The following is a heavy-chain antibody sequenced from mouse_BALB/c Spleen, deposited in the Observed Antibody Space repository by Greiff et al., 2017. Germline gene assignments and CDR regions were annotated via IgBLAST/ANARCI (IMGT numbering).Heavy chain of an antibody. CDR3: ARREDYGPYYFDY. V-gene: IGHV1S29*02. CDR2: IYPYNGGT. D-gene: IGHD1-1*01. J-gene: IGHJ2*01. Sequence: EVQLQQSGPELVKPGASVKISCKASGYTFTDYNMHWVKQSHGKSLEWIGYIYPYNGGTGYNQKFKSKATLTVDNSSSTAYMELRSLTSEDSAVYYCARREDYGPYYFDYWGQGTTLTVSS. CDR1: GYTFTDYN.